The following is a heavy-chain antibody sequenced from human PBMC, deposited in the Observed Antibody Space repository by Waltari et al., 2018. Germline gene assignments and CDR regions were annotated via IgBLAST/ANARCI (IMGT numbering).Heavy chain of an antibody. CDR2: ISYDGSNK. CDR1: GFTFSSYA. D-gene: IGHD3-3*01. Sequence: QVQLVESGGGVVQPGRSLRLSCAASGFTFSSYAMHWVRQAPGKGLEVVAVISYDGSNKYYADSVKGRFTIARDNSKNTLYLQMNSLRAEDTAVYYCAREVAGLEFSFDAFDIWGQGTMVTVSS. J-gene: IGHJ3*02. CDR3: AREVAGLEFSFDAFDI. V-gene: IGHV3-30*01.